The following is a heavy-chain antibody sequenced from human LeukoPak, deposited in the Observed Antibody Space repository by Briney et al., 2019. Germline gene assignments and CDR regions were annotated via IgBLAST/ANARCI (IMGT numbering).Heavy chain of an antibody. V-gene: IGHV1-18*01. CDR1: GYTFTSYG. CDR2: ISAYNRNT. J-gene: IGHJ4*02. Sequence: ASVKVSCKASGYTFTSYGISWVRQAPGQGLEWMGWISAYNRNTNYAQKFQGRVTMTTGTFTSTAYMELRSLRSDDTAVYYCARGKWVAATYDYWGQGTLVTVSS. CDR3: ARGKWVAATYDY. D-gene: IGHD1-26*01.